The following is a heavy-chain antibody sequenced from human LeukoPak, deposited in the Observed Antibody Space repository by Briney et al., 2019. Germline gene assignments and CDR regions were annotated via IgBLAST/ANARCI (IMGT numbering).Heavy chain of an antibody. D-gene: IGHD6-19*01. Sequence: PGGSLRLSCAASGFTFSSYAMHRVRQAPGKGLEYVSAISSNGGSTYYANSVKGRFTISRDNSKNTLYLQMGSLRAEDMAVYYCARLYSSGWYSFFDYWGQGTLVTVSS. J-gene: IGHJ4*02. CDR2: ISSNGGST. CDR3: ARLYSSGWYSFFDY. V-gene: IGHV3-64*01. CDR1: GFTFSSYA.